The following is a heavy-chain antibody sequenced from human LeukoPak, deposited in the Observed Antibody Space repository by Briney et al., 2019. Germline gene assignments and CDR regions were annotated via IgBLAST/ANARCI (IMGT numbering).Heavy chain of an antibody. V-gene: IGHV1-8*01. CDR3: ARGLVDTAMVSSDY. D-gene: IGHD5-18*01. CDR2: MNPNSGNT. CDR1: GYTFTSYD. Sequence: ASVKVSCKASGYTFTSYDINWVRQATGQGLEWMGWMNPNSGNTGYAQEFQGRVTMTRNTSISTAYMELSSLRSEDTAVYYCARGLVDTAMVSSDYWGQGTLVTVSS. J-gene: IGHJ4*02.